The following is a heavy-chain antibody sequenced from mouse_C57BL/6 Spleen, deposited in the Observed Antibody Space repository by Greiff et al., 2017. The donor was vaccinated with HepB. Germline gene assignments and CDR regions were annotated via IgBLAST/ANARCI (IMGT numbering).Heavy chain of an antibody. D-gene: IGHD2-4*01. J-gene: IGHJ2*01. CDR2: IYPGNSDT. CDR3: TKDYDYPFYYFDY. V-gene: IGHV1-5*01. CDR1: GYTFTSYW. Sequence: EVQLVESGTVLARPGASVKMSCKTSGYTFTSYWMHWVKQRPGQGLEWIGAIYPGNSDTSYNQKFKGKAKLTAVTSASTAYMELSSLTNEDSAVYYCTKDYDYPFYYFDYWGQGTTLTVSS.